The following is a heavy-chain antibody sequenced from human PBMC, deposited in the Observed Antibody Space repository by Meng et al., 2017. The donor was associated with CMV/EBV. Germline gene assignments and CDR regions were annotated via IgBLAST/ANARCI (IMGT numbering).Heavy chain of an antibody. Sequence: ASVKVSCKASGYTFTSYGISWVRQAPGQGLEWMGWISAYNGNTNYAQKLQGRVTMTTDTSTSTAYMELRSLRSDDTAVYYCARDHYYDSSGYSVYWGQGTLVTVSS. CDR3: ARDHYYDSSGYSVY. V-gene: IGHV1-18*01. CDR2: ISAYNGNT. J-gene: IGHJ4*02. CDR1: GYTFTSYG. D-gene: IGHD3-22*01.